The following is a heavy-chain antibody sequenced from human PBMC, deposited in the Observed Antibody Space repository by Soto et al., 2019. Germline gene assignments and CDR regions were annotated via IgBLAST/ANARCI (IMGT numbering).Heavy chain of an antibody. CDR1: GFTFSSYA. J-gene: IGHJ4*02. V-gene: IGHV3-30-3*01. CDR3: ARGPSSLTRFDY. Sequence: GGSLRLSCAASGFTFSSYAMHWVRQAPGKGLEWVAVISYDGSNKYYADSVKGRFTISRDNSKITLYLQMHSLRAEDTAVYYCARGPSSLTRFDYWGQGTLVTVSS. CDR2: ISYDGSNK. D-gene: IGHD2-2*01.